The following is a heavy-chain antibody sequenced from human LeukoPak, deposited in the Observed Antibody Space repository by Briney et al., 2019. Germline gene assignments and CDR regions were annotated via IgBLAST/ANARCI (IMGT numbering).Heavy chain of an antibody. CDR3: ARGKGSYDSSGYYDGYFDY. CDR1: GYTFTSYA. Sequence: ASVKVSCKASGYTFTSYAMHWVRQAPGQRLEWMGWINAGNGNTKYSQKFQGRVTITRDTSASTAYMELSSLRSEDTAVYYCARGKGSYDSSGYYDGYFDYWGQGTLVTVSS. CDR2: INAGNGNT. D-gene: IGHD3-22*01. V-gene: IGHV1-3*01. J-gene: IGHJ4*02.